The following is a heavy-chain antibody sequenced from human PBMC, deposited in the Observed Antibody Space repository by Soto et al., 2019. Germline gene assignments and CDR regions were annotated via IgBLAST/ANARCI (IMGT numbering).Heavy chain of an antibody. D-gene: IGHD6-19*01. CDR2: ISGSGGST. V-gene: IGHV3-23*01. CDR3: AKPPQGYSSLYGMDV. J-gene: IGHJ6*02. CDR1: GFTFSSYA. Sequence: GGSLRLSCAASGFTFSSYAMSWVRQAPGKGLEWVSAISGSGGSTYYADSVKGRFTISRDNSQNTLYLQMNSLRAEDTAVYYCAKPPQGYSSLYGMDVWGQGTTVTVSS.